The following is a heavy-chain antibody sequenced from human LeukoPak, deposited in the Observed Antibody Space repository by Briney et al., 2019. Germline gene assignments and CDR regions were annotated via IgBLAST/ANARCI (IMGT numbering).Heavy chain of an antibody. J-gene: IGHJ4*02. Sequence: GGSLRLSCAASGFTLSNYAMSWVRQAPGKGLEWVSSISGSGGSTYYADSVKGRFTISRDNSKNTLYLQMNSLRAEDTAVYYCAGSSGYYYIHLYYFDYWGQGTLVTVSS. D-gene: IGHD3-22*01. CDR2: ISGSGGST. V-gene: IGHV3-23*01. CDR3: AGSSGYYYIHLYYFDY. CDR1: GFTLSNYA.